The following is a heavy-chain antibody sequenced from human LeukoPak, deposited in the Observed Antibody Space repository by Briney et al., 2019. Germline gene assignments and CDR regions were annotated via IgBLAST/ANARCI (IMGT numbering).Heavy chain of an antibody. Sequence: ASVKVSCKASGYSFTSNYIHWVRQAPGQGLEWMGMIYPRDGSTSYAQKFQGRVTMTRSASINTAYMELTNLRSEDTAVYYCARAPRSWGFDYWGQGTLVTVSS. V-gene: IGHV1-46*01. CDR2: IYPRDGST. CDR1: GYSFTSNY. D-gene: IGHD7-27*01. J-gene: IGHJ4*02. CDR3: ARAPRSWGFDY.